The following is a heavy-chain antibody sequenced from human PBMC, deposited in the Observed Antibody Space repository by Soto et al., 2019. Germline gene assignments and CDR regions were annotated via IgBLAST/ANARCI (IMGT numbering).Heavy chain of an antibody. D-gene: IGHD3-9*01. CDR3: ARDGMTTGDN. CDR1: GFSVTSYT. V-gene: IGHV4-4*07. Sequence: ETLSLTSIVSGFSVTSYTWSWVRQPANKGLEWIGRVFSSVSATYNPSLKSRVSISMDTAENRISLKLDSVTAADAGVYFCARDGMTTGDNWGPGNLVTVS. J-gene: IGHJ4*02. CDR2: VFSSVSA.